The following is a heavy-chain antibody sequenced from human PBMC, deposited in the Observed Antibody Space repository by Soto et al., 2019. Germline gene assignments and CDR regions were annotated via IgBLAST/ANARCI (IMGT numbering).Heavy chain of an antibody. Sequence: QVQLVQSGPVVKKPGASVKVSCQASGYTFTDYVITWVRQAPGRGLEWMGWISPYSADTNYAQKFQGRLTITADTSTGKAYMELTTLTPDDTAVYFCARDLGTEYSDPWGQGTLVTVSS. CDR3: ARDLGTEYSDP. CDR1: GYTFTDYV. D-gene: IGHD5-12*01. CDR2: ISPYSADT. V-gene: IGHV1-18*01. J-gene: IGHJ5*02.